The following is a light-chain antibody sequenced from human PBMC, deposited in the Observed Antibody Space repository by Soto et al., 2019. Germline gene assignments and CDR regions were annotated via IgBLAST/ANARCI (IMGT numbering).Light chain of an antibody. CDR1: QDSAGY. J-gene: IGKJ5*01. V-gene: IGKV1-12*01. CDR3: QQAYSFPST. CDR2: GAS. Sequence: DIECTQPSSSASATVRDKVTITCRARQDSAGYLAWYQHKPGRAPELLIHGASRLASGVPARFSGSGSGTDFTLSISSLQPEDFAVYYCQQAYSFPSTIGQGTRLEIK.